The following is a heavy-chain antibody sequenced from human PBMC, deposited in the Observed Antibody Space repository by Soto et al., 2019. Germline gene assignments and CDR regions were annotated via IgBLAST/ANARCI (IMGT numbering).Heavy chain of an antibody. Sequence: PGESLKISCKGSGYSFTSYWIGWVRQMPGKGLEWMGIIYPGDSDTRYSPSFQGQVTISADKSISTAYLQWSSLKASDTAMYYCASPGYSSGWYTRIWAFDIWGQGTMVTVSS. CDR3: ASPGYSSGWYTRIWAFDI. D-gene: IGHD6-19*01. J-gene: IGHJ3*02. V-gene: IGHV5-51*01. CDR1: GYSFTSYW. CDR2: IYPGDSDT.